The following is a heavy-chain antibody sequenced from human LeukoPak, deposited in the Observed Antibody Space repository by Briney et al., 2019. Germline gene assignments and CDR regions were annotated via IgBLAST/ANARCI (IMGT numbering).Heavy chain of an antibody. CDR3: AREPRTTGIVDI. J-gene: IGHJ3*02. Sequence: ASVKVSCKASGGTLSSYAISWVRQAPGQGLEWMGRIIPMLGIANYAQKFQGRVTITADKSTSTAYMELSSLRSEDTAVYYCAREPRTTGIVDIWGQGIMVTVSS. D-gene: IGHD3-10*01. CDR2: IIPMLGIA. CDR1: GGTLSSYA. V-gene: IGHV1-69*04.